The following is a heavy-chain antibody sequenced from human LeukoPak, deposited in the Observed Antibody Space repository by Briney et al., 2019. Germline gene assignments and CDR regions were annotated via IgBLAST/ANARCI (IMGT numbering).Heavy chain of an antibody. CDR2: IYYTGST. CDR1: GGSVSDVSYY. V-gene: IGHV4-39*01. D-gene: IGHD2-21*02. CDR3: ARLLCDGCYPAGNWFDP. J-gene: IGHJ5*02. Sequence: SETLSLTCTVSGGSVSDVSYYWVWIRQAPGKGPEWIGNIYYTGSTHYNPSLKSRVSMSIDTSKNQFSLEVTSVTAADTALYFCARLLCDGCYPAGNWFDPWGQGTLVTVSS.